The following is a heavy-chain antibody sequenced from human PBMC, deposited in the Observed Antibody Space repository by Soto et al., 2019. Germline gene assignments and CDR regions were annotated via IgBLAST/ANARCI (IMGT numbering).Heavy chain of an antibody. D-gene: IGHD6-19*01. Sequence: QVQLQESGPGLVKPSGTLSLTCAVSGGSISSSNWWSWVRQPPGKGLEWIGEIYHSGSTNYNPSLKSRVTISVDKSKNQFSLKLSSVTAADTAVYYCARVSAPSGRYRAGWYFDLWGRGTLVTVSS. CDR2: IYHSGST. V-gene: IGHV4-4*02. CDR1: GGSISSSNW. J-gene: IGHJ2*01. CDR3: ARVSAPSGRYRAGWYFDL.